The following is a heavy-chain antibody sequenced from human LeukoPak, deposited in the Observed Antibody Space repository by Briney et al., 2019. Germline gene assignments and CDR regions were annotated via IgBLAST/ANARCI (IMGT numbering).Heavy chain of an antibody. CDR2: INHSGST. J-gene: IGHJ4*02. D-gene: IGHD2-21*02. V-gene: IGHV4-34*01. CDR3: ARAGLKCDVDY. CDR1: GGSFSGYY. Sequence: PSETLSLTCAVYGGSFSGYYWSWIRQPPGKGLEWIGEINHSGSTNYNPSLKSRVTISVDTSKNQFSLKLSSVTAADTAVYYCARAGLKCDVDYWGQGTLVTVSS.